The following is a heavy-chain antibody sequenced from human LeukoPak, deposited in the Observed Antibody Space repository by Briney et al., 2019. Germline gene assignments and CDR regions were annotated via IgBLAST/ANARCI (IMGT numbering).Heavy chain of an antibody. D-gene: IGHD3-9*01. CDR2: ISYDGSNK. V-gene: IGHV3-30*18. J-gene: IGHJ4*02. Sequence: GGSLRLSCAASGFTFSSYGMHWVRQAPAKGLEWVAVISYDGSNKYYADSVKGRFTISRDNSRNTLYLQMNSLRAEDTAVYYCAKGIGLGDYDILTGSDYFDYWGQGTLVTVSS. CDR3: AKGIGLGDYDILTGSDYFDY. CDR1: GFTFSSYG.